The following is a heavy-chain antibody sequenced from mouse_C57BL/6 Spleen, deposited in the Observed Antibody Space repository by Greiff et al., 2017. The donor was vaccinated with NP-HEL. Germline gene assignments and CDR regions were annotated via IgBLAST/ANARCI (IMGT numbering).Heavy chain of an antibody. V-gene: IGHV1-82*01. J-gene: IGHJ3*01. Sequence: QVQLQQSGPELVKPGASVKISCKASGYAFSSSWMNWVKQRPGKGLEWIGRIYPGDGDTNYNGKFKGKATLTADKSSSTAYMQLSSLTSEDSAVYFSAKEGDDYDDATFFAYWGQGTLVTVSA. D-gene: IGHD2-4*01. CDR3: AKEGDDYDDATFFAY. CDR2: IYPGDGDT. CDR1: GYAFSSSW.